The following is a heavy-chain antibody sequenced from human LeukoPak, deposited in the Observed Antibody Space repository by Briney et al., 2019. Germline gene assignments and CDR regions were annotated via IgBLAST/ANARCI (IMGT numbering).Heavy chain of an antibody. D-gene: IGHD4-11*01. CDR2: IKQDGSEK. CDR3: TRVEETATTAAIIRKYSYYYYFMDV. CDR1: GFTFSTYR. J-gene: IGHJ6*03. Sequence: GGSLRPSCAASGFTFSTYRMSWVRQAPRKGLEWVANIKQDGSEKHYVDSVKGRFTISRDNAKNTLYLQMSSLRAEDTAVYYCTRVEETATTAAIIRKYSYYYYFMDVWGKGNTVTVSS. V-gene: IGHV3-7*01.